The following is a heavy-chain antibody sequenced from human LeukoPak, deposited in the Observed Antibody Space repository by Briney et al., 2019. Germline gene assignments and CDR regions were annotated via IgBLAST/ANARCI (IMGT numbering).Heavy chain of an antibody. CDR3: ARLNGDILTGWSFDP. Sequence: SGTLSLTCAVSGASISSDHWWTWVRQPPGKGLEWIGEIHESGRTNYSPSLKSRVTFSVDKSRNQVSLRLDSVTAADTAVYYCARLNGDILTGWSFDPWGQGTLVTVSS. J-gene: IGHJ5*02. CDR1: GASISSDHW. D-gene: IGHD3-9*01. CDR2: IHESGRT. V-gene: IGHV4-4*02.